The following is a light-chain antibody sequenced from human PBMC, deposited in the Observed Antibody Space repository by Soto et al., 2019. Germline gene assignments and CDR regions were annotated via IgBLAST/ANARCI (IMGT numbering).Light chain of an antibody. CDR3: SSYTTSSTPV. J-gene: IGLJ2*01. Sequence: QSVLTQPASVSGSPGQSITISCTGTSSDVGRYNFVSWYQQHPGKVPKLMIYEVSNRPSGVSNRFSGSKSGNTASLTISGLQAEDEADYYCSSYTTSSTPVFGGGTKLTVL. V-gene: IGLV2-14*01. CDR1: SSDVGRYNF. CDR2: EVS.